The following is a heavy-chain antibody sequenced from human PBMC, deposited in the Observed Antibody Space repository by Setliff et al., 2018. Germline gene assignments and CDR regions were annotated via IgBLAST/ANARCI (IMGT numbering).Heavy chain of an antibody. V-gene: IGHV1-18*01. Sequence: VASVKVSCKSSGFTFTDYGITWVRQVPGQGLEWVGWINNYNFNTQYAQKFQGRVTVTTDTSTTTAYMELRSLRADDTAVYYCARINFYVSSGYYYAPELWGQGTTVTSPQ. D-gene: IGHD3-22*01. CDR3: ARINFYVSSGYYYAPEL. CDR1: GFTFTDYG. CDR2: INNYNFNT. J-gene: IGHJ4*02.